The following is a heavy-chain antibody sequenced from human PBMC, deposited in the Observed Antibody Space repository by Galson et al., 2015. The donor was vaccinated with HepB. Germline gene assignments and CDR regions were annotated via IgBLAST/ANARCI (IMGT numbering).Heavy chain of an antibody. CDR2: INHSGST. D-gene: IGHD5-12*01. Sequence: ETLSLTCAVYGGSFSGYYWSWIRQPPGKGLEWIGEINHSGSTNYNPSLKSRVTISVDTSKNQFSLKLSSVTAADTAVYYCARRSRDSGNDEAGLKYAFDIWGQGTMVTVSS. J-gene: IGHJ3*02. CDR1: GGSFSGYY. V-gene: IGHV4-34*01. CDR3: ARRSRDSGNDEAGLKYAFDI.